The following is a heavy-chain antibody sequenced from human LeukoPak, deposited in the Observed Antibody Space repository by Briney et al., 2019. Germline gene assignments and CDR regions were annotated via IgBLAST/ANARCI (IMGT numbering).Heavy chain of an antibody. CDR3: AKTERYLVWLYHFYY. V-gene: IGHV3-30*18. D-gene: IGHD3-9*01. CDR1: GFTFNSYG. Sequence: GGSLRLSCAASGFTFNSYGMHWVSQAPGKGRVWVVDISYDGSNKYYADSVKGRFTISRDNSKNTLYLQMNSLRGEDRAVYCCAKTERYLVWLYHFYYWGQGTLVTVSS. CDR2: ISYDGSNK. J-gene: IGHJ4*02.